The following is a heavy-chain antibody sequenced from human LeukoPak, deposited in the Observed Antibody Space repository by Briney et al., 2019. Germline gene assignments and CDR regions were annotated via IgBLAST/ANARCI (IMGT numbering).Heavy chain of an antibody. CDR2: IYHSGST. Sequence: SETLSLTCAVSGYSISSGYYWGWIRQPPGKGLEWIGSIYHSGSTYYNPSLKSRVTISVDTSKNQFSLKLSSVTAADTAVYYCERFFGEKKRVGYFDLGGRGPLVTVSS. CDR3: ERFFGEKKRVGYFDL. D-gene: IGHD3-16*01. J-gene: IGHJ2*01. CDR1: GYSISSGYY. V-gene: IGHV4-38-2*01.